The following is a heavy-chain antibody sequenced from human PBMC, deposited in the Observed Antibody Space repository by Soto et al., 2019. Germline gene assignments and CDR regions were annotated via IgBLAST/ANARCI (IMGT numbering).Heavy chain of an antibody. Sequence: SETLSLTCTVSGGSISSYYWSWIRQPPGKGLEWIGYIYYSGSTNYNPSLKSRVTISVDTSKNQFSLKLSSVTAADTAVYYCAREPMGYGGPIGVFDPWGQGTLVTVSS. V-gene: IGHV4-59*01. CDR1: GGSISSYY. J-gene: IGHJ5*02. CDR2: IYYSGST. D-gene: IGHD4-17*01. CDR3: AREPMGYGGPIGVFDP.